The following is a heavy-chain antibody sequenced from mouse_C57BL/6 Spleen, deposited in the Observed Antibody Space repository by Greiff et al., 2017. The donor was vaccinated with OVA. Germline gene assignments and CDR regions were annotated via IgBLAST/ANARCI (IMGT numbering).Heavy chain of an antibody. V-gene: IGHV1-54*01. Sequence: VQGVESGAELVRPGTSVKVSCKASGYAFTNYLIEWVKQRPGQGLEWIGVINPGSGGTNYNEKFKGKATLTADKSSSTAYMQLSSLTSEDSAVYFCARGGGVLFDYWGQGTTLTVSS. CDR3: ARGGGVLFDY. CDR2: INPGSGGT. J-gene: IGHJ2*01. CDR1: GYAFTNYL.